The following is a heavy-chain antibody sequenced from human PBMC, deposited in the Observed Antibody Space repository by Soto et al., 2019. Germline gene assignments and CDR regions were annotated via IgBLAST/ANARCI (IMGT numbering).Heavy chain of an antibody. V-gene: IGHV5-10-1*03. CDR1: GYRFINYW. CDR2: IDPSDSYT. Sequence: EVQLVQSGAEVKKPGESLRLPCQGSGYRFINYWISWVRQMPGKGLEWVGRIDPSDSYTVYSPSFQGHVTISIDTAINTAFLEWRSLQASDTAMYYCVRHGNGTPFYFDFWGRGILVPVSS. CDR3: VRHGNGTPFYFDF. D-gene: IGHD1-1*01. J-gene: IGHJ4*02.